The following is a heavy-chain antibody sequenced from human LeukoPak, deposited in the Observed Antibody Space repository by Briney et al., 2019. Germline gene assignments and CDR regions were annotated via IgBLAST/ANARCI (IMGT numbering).Heavy chain of an antibody. Sequence: GESLKTSCKGSGYSFISYWIGWVRQMPGKGLEWMGIIYPGDSDTRYSPSFQGQVTISADKSISTAYLQWSSLKASDTAMYYCARQRQYSSGWYYFDYWGQGTLVTVSS. D-gene: IGHD6-19*01. V-gene: IGHV5-51*01. J-gene: IGHJ4*02. CDR1: GYSFISYW. CDR2: IYPGDSDT. CDR3: ARQRQYSSGWYYFDY.